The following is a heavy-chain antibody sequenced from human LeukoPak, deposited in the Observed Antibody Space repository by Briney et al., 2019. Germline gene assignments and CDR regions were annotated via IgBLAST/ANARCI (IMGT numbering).Heavy chain of an antibody. CDR2: ISCSGSTI. J-gene: IGHJ6*02. Sequence: GGSLRLSCSAYAFTCSGYNMSWIRHAPGNGLKGGINISCSGSTIYYADSVKGRFTISRDNAKNSLYVQMNSLRAEDTGVYYCANHPLTGYYHGMDVWGQGTTVTVSS. CDR1: AFTCSGYN. CDR3: ANHPLTGYYHGMDV. V-gene: IGHV3-11*01. D-gene: IGHD3-9*01.